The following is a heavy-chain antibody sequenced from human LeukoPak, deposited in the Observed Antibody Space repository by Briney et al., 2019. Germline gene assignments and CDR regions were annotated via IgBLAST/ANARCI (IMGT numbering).Heavy chain of an antibody. J-gene: IGHJ5*02. V-gene: IGHV4-59*01. Sequence: SGTLSLTCTVSGGSISSYYWSWIRQPPGKGLEWIGYIYYCRSTNYNPSLKSRVTISVDTSKNHFSLKLSSVTAADTAVYYCARVGSYSDGFDPWGQGTLVTVSS. D-gene: IGHD1-26*01. CDR1: GGSISSYY. CDR2: IYYCRST. CDR3: ARVGSYSDGFDP.